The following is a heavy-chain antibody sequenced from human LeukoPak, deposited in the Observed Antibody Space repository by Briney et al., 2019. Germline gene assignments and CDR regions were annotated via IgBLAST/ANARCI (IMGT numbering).Heavy chain of an antibody. CDR3: AKHRSRYCSSTSCYN. J-gene: IGHJ4*02. D-gene: IGHD2-2*02. V-gene: IGHV3-23*01. CDR2: ISGSGGST. CDR1: GFIFSSYA. Sequence: PGGSLRLSCAASGFIFSSYAMSWVRQAPGKGLEWVSAISGSGGSTYCADSVKGRFTISRDNSKNTLYLQMNSLRAEDTAVYYCAKHRSRYCSSTSCYNWGQGTLVTVSS.